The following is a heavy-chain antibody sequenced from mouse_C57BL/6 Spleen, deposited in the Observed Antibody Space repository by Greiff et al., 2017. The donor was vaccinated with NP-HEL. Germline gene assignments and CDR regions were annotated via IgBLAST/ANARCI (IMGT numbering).Heavy chain of an antibody. D-gene: IGHD1-1*01. Sequence: QVQLQQPGAELVKPGASVKLSCKASGYTFTSYWMQWVKQRPGQGLEWIGEIDPSDSYTNYNQKFKGKATLTVDTSSSTAYMQLSSLTAEDSAVYYCARRGDYGSDFDYWGQGTTRTVSS. CDR1: GYTFTSYW. CDR2: IDPSDSYT. CDR3: ARRGDYGSDFDY. V-gene: IGHV1-50*01. J-gene: IGHJ2*01.